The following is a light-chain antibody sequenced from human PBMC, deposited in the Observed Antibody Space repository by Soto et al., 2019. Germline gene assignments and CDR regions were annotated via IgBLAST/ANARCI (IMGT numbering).Light chain of an antibody. J-gene: IGKJ5*01. CDR3: QQRNIWPPVT. V-gene: IGKV3-11*01. CDR1: PSVTNY. Sequence: EIVLTQSPATLSLSPGERATLSCRASPSVTNYLAWYQQKPGQPPRLLISGAFNRAAGIPARFSGSGSGTDFTLTISSLEPEDSAVYYCQQRNIWPPVTFGQGTRLEMK. CDR2: GAF.